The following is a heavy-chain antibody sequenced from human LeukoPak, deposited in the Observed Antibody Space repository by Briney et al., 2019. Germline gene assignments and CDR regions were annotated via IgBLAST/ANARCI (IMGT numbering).Heavy chain of an antibody. D-gene: IGHD3-10*01. CDR2: MNPNSGNT. CDR1: GYTFTSYG. CDR3: ARRSQRGGMDV. J-gene: IGHJ6*03. V-gene: IGHV1-8*02. Sequence: GASVKVSCKASGYTFTSYGISWVRQATGQGLEWMGWMNPNSGNTGYAQKFQGRVTMTRNTSISTAYMELSSLRSEDTAVYYCARRSQRGGMDVRGKGTTVTVSS.